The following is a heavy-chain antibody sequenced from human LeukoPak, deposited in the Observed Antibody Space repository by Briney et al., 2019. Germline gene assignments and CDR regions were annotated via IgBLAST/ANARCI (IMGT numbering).Heavy chain of an antibody. CDR2: ISYDGSNK. CDR1: GFTFRSYA. D-gene: IGHD3-9*01. J-gene: IGHJ3*02. Sequence: PGGSLRLSCAASGFTFRSYAMHWVRQAPGKGLEWVAVISYDGSNKYYADSVKGRFTISRDNSKNTLYLQMNSLRAEDTAVYYCANVYYDILTGPSYAFDIWGQGTMVTVSS. V-gene: IGHV3-30*04. CDR3: ANVYYDILTGPSYAFDI.